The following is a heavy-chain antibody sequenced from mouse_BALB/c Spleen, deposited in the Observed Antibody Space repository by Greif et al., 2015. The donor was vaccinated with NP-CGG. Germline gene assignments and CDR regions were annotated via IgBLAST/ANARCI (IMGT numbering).Heavy chain of an antibody. CDR3: ASYVYGYYFDY. J-gene: IGHJ2*01. V-gene: IGHV14-3*02. Sequence: VQLKESGAELVKPGASVKLSCTASGFNIKDTYLHWVKQRPEQGLEWIGRIDPAIYNTKYDRKFQGKATITADTSSNTAYLQLSSLTSEDSAVYYCASYVYGYYFDYWGQGTTLTVSS. CDR2: IDPAIYNT. D-gene: IGHD2-2*01. CDR1: GFNIKDTY.